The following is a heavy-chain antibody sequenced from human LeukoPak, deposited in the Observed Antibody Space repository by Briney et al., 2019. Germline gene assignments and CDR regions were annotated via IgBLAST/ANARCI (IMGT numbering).Heavy chain of an antibody. CDR1: GGSFSGYY. V-gene: IGHV4-34*01. CDR3: ARDAGSSWLNDYYYYMDV. CDR2: INHSGST. Sequence: SETLSLTCAVYGGSFSGYYWSWIRQPPGKGLEWIGEINHSGSTNYNPSLKSRVTISVDTSKNQFSLKLSSVTAADTAVYYCARDAGSSWLNDYYYYMDVWGKGTTVTVSS. D-gene: IGHD6-13*01. J-gene: IGHJ6*03.